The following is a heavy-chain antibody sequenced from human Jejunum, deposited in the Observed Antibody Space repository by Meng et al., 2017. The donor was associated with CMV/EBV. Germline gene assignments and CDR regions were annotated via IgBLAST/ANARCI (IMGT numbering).Heavy chain of an antibody. CDR3: AREMMGAGRGFFDY. Sequence: ASGLSVRDTYLAWVRQVAGEGLQWVSTLYTGGSAHYAPSVEGRFTISKDNSNNMVYLQMNSLRAEDTAVYYCAREMMGAGRGFFDYWGQGVLVTVSS. CDR1: GLSVRDTY. J-gene: IGHJ4*02. V-gene: IGHV3-53*01. CDR2: LYTGGSA. D-gene: IGHD3-16*01.